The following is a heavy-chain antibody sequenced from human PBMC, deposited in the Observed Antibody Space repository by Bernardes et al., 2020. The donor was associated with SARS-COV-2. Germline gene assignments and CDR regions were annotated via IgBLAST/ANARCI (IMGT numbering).Heavy chain of an antibody. CDR1: GFTFSSYS. J-gene: IGHJ6*02. CDR2: ISSSSSYI. D-gene: IGHD6-13*01. V-gene: IGHV3-21*01. CDR3: ASLFGSYSSSWDQYYYYGMDV. Sequence: GGSLRLSCAASGFTFSSYSMNWVRQAPGKGLEWVSSISSSSSYIYYADSVKGRFTISRDNAKNSLYLQMNSLRAEDTAVYYCASLFGSYSSSWDQYYYYGMDVWGQGTTVTVSS.